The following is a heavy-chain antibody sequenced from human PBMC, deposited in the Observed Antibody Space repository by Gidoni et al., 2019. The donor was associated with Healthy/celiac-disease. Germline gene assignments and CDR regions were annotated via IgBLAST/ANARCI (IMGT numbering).Heavy chain of an antibody. V-gene: IGHV4-59*01. Sequence: GGSISSYYWSWIRQPPGKGLEWIGYIYYSGSTNYNPSLKSRVTISVDTSKNQFSLKLSSVTAADTAVYYCARTIAVAGTYELYAFDIWGQGTMVTVSS. J-gene: IGHJ3*02. D-gene: IGHD6-19*01. CDR1: GGSISSYY. CDR2: IYYSGST. CDR3: ARTIAVAGTYELYAFDI.